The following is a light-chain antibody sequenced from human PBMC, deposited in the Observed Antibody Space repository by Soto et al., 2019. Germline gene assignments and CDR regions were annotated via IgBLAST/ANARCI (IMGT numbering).Light chain of an antibody. CDR2: DAS. V-gene: IGKV1-5*01. CDR1: QSINNW. CDR3: QRYETFSPT. Sequence: THAPAPVSASVTDRATNTGRASQSINNWLAWYQLKPGKAPKLLIYDASALQSGVPSSFSGSGSGTKFTLTISSLQPDDFATYYCQRYETFSPTFGPGTKVDIK. J-gene: IGKJ1*01.